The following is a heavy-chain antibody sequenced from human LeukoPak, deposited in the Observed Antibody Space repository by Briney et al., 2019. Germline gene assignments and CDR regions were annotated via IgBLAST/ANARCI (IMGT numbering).Heavy chain of an antibody. CDR2: IYYSGST. J-gene: IGHJ4*02. V-gene: IGHV4-39*07. CDR3: AGLFSGYDPFDY. CDR1: GGSISSSYSY. Sequence: SETLSLTCTVSGGSISSSYSYWGWIRQPPGKGLEWIGNIYYSGSTYYSPSLTSRVTVSVDTSKNQVSLKLRSVTAADTAVYYCAGLFSGYDPFDYWGQGTLVTVSS. D-gene: IGHD5-12*01.